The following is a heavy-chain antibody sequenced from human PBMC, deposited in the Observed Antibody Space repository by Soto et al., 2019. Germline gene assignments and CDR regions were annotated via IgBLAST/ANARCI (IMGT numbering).Heavy chain of an antibody. D-gene: IGHD2-15*01. Sequence: ASVKVSCKASGYTFTSYAMHWVRQAPGQRLEWMGWINAGNGNTKYSQKFQGRVTITRDTSASTAYMELSSLRSEDTAVYYCARTLRYCSGGSCYKSQLDYWGQGTLVTVS. V-gene: IGHV1-3*01. CDR1: GYTFTSYA. CDR3: ARTLRYCSGGSCYKSQLDY. J-gene: IGHJ4*02. CDR2: INAGNGNT.